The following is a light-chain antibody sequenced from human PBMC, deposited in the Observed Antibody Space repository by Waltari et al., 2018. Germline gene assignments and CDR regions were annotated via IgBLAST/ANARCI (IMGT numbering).Light chain of an antibody. Sequence: QSTLTQPASVSGSPGQSITLSCPGTSTDIGSYNSVSWYQQHPGKAPKLMIYDVTKRPSGVSNRFSGSKSGNTASLTISGLQADDEADYYCCSYAPSREFGGGTKLTVL. V-gene: IGLV2-23*02. J-gene: IGLJ2*01. CDR1: STDIGSYNS. CDR3: CSYAPSRE. CDR2: DVT.